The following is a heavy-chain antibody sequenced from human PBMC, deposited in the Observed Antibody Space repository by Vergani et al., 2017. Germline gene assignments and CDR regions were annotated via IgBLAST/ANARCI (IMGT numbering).Heavy chain of an antibody. CDR3: AIGYSDGDYDYYGIDG. CDR2: INHSGST. Sequence: QVQLQQWGAGLLKPSETLSLTCAVYGGSFSGYYWSWIRQPPGKGLEWIGEINHSGSTNYNPSLKSRVTISVDTSKNQFSLRLSSVTAADTAVYYCAIGYSDGDYDYYGIDGWDQGTTVTVSS. CDR1: GGSFSGYY. J-gene: IGHJ6*02. D-gene: IGHD5-18*01. V-gene: IGHV4-34*01.